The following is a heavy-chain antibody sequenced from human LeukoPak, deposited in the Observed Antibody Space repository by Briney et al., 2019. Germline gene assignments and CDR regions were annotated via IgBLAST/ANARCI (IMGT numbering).Heavy chain of an antibody. CDR2: IKQDRSEK. CDR1: GFTFTNYW. Sequence: GGSLRLSCAASGFTFTNYWMSWVRQAPGKGLELVANIKQDRSEKYYVDSVKGRFTISRDNAKNSLYLQMNSLKTEDTAVYYCTRQPNFDFWGQGTLVTVSS. CDR3: TRQPNFDF. V-gene: IGHV3-7*03. J-gene: IGHJ4*02.